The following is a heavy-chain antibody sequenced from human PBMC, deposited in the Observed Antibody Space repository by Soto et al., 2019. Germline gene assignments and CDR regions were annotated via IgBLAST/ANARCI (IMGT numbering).Heavy chain of an antibody. Sequence: QVQLVQSGGEVKKPGASLKVSCKTSGYTFTSHGISWVRQAPGQGLEWMGWISTYNGKTDYAQKFQGRVTMTADTRTSTVYMEVRSLRSDDTAVYYCARLLTEGATYREDAFDMWGQGTMVTVSS. D-gene: IGHD1-26*01. CDR1: GYTFTSHG. V-gene: IGHV1-18*01. CDR3: ARLLTEGATYREDAFDM. J-gene: IGHJ3*02. CDR2: ISTYNGKT.